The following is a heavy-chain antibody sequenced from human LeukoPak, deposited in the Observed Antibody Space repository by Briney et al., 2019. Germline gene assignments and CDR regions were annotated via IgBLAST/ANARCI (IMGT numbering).Heavy chain of an antibody. D-gene: IGHD3-10*01. CDR3: ARVGRDSGSYYPHYYYYYYMDV. CDR1: GFTVSSNY. V-gene: IGHV3-11*01. Sequence: GGSLRLSCAAFGFTVSSNYMSWVRQPPGKGLEWVSYISSSGSTIYYADSVKGRFTISRDNAKNSLYLQMNSLRAEDTAVYYCARVGRDSGSYYPHYYYYYYMDVWGKGTTVTVSS. CDR2: ISSSGSTI. J-gene: IGHJ6*03.